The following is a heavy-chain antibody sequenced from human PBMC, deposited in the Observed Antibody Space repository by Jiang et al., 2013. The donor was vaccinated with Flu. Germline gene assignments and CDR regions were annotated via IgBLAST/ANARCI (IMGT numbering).Heavy chain of an antibody. CDR1: GGTFSSYA. CDR2: IIPILGIA. J-gene: IGHJ4*02. V-gene: IGHV1-69*04. Sequence: GAEVKKPGSSVKVSCKASGGTFSSYAISWVRQAPGQGLEWMGRIIPILGIANYAQKFQGRVTITADKSTSTAYMELSSLRSEDTAVYYCARGGNSGYSYGILDYWGQGTLVTVSS. D-gene: IGHD5-18*01. CDR3: ARGGNSGYSYGILDY.